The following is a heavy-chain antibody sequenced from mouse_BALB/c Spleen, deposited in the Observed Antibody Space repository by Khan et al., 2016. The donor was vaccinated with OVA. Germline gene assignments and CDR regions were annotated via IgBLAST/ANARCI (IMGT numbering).Heavy chain of an antibody. V-gene: IGHV5-6*01. CDR2: INSDGTYT. D-gene: IGHD4-1*01. J-gene: IGHJ3*01. CDR3: ASHLTGSFAY. Sequence: EVQRVESGGDLVKSGGSLKLSCAASGFTFSNYGMSWVRQIPDKRLEWVGTINSDGTYTYYPDSLQGRFTISRNNAKNTLYLEMSSLKSEDTAMYYGASHLTGSFAYWGQGTLVTVSA. CDR1: GFTFSNYG.